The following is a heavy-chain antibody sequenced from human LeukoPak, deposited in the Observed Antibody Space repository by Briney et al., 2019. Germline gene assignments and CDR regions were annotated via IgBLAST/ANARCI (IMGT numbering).Heavy chain of an antibody. D-gene: IGHD6-19*01. J-gene: IGHJ5*01. CDR1: GFSFSTYS. V-gene: IGHV3-21*01. CDR3: ARGTVAPNWFDS. Sequence: PGGSLRLSCAASGFSFSTYSMNWVRQAPGKGPEWVSSISSSSGDIYYGDSVKGRFTISRDNAKNSLYLQMNSLRAEDTALYYCARGTVAPNWFDSWGQGTLVTVSS. CDR2: ISSSSGDI.